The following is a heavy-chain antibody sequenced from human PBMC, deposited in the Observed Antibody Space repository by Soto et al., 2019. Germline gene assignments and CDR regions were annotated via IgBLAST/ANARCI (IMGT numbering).Heavy chain of an antibody. D-gene: IGHD6-6*01. CDR1: GGSFSGYY. Sequence: QVQLQQWGAGLLKPSETLSLTCAVYGGSFSGYYWSWIRQPPGKGLEWIGEINHSGSTNYNPSLKSRVTISVDTSKNQFSLKLSSVTAADTAVYYCASGVAARSLGLRWFDPWGQGTLVTVSS. CDR2: INHSGST. CDR3: ASGVAARSLGLRWFDP. V-gene: IGHV4-34*01. J-gene: IGHJ5*02.